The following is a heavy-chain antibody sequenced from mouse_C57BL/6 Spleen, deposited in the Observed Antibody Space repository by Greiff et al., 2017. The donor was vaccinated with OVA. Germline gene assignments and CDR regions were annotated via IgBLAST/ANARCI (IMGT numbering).Heavy chain of an antibody. CDR1: GYTFTAYT. CDR3: ARHEEDYGSSPWFAY. Sequence: QVQLQQSGAALVKPGASVTLSCTASGYTFTAYTIHWVKQRSGQGLVWIGWFYPGSGSITYNEKFKDKATLTADKSSSTVYMEISRLTSEDAAVYFCARHEEDYGSSPWFAYWGKGTLVTVSA. J-gene: IGHJ3*01. V-gene: IGHV1-62-2*01. D-gene: IGHD1-1*01. CDR2: FYPGSGSI.